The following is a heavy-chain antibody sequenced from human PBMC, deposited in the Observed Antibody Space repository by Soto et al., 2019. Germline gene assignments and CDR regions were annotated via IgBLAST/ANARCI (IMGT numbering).Heavy chain of an antibody. CDR1: GFRFRTRA. CDR3: AKDKLGTTWFDP. Sequence: PGGSLRLSCAASGFRFRTRAMSWVRQAPGKGLEWVASIRPGGDSTYYADSVKGRFAVSRDNSNVTLYLQMNSLRAEDTAVYYCAKDKLGTTWFDPWGQGTLVTSPQ. CDR2: IRPGGDST. D-gene: IGHD1-7*01. J-gene: IGHJ5*02. V-gene: IGHV3-23*01.